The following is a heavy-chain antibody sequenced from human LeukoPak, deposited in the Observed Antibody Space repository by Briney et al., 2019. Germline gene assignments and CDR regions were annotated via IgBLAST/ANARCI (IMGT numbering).Heavy chain of an antibody. CDR2: ISYDGSSK. D-gene: IGHD5-12*01. CDR3: AGARDIVATMWDY. CDR1: GFTFSSYA. Sequence: GGSLRLSCAASGFTFSSYAMHWVRQAPGKGLEWVAVISYDGSSKYYADSVKGRFTISRDNSKNTLYLQMNSLRAEDTAVYFCAGARDIVATMWDYWGQGTLVTVSS. J-gene: IGHJ4*02. V-gene: IGHV3-30*04.